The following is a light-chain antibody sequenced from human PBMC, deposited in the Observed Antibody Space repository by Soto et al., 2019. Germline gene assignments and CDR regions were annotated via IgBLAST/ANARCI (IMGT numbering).Light chain of an antibody. J-gene: IGKJ1*01. Sequence: IVMTQSPDSLAVSLGERATIPCKSSQNILYSSNNKNYLAWFQQKPGQPPKLLIYWASTRESGVPDRFSGSSSGTDFTLTINNLQAEDVAVYYCQQYYSTPTWTFGQGTKVEIK. CDR1: QNILYSSNNKNY. V-gene: IGKV4-1*01. CDR2: WAS. CDR3: QQYYSTPTWT.